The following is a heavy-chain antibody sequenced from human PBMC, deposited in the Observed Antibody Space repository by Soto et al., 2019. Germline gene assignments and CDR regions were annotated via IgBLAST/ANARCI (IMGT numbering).Heavy chain of an antibody. V-gene: IGHV5-51*01. J-gene: IGHJ6*02. CDR1: GYSFTSYW. Sequence: RGESLKISCKGSGYSFTSYWIGWVRQMPGKGLEWMGIIYPGDSDTRYSPSFQGQVTISADKSISTAYLQWSSLKASDTAMYYCARHAEDDYYYYGMDVWGQGTTVTVSS. CDR2: IYPGDSDT. CDR3: ARHAEDDYYYYGMDV.